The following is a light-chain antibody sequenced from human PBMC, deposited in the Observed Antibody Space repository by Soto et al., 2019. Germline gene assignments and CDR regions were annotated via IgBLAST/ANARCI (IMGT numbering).Light chain of an antibody. CDR2: AAS. CDR3: QQNYSPPPVT. Sequence: DSQMTQSPSTLSASVGDRVTRTCRASQSIANYLNWYQQKPGKAPKLLIYAASSLRSGVPSRFSGSGFGTDFTLTISSLQPGDFATYYCQQNYSPPPVTFGQGTRLEIK. J-gene: IGKJ5*01. V-gene: IGKV1-39*01. CDR1: QSIANY.